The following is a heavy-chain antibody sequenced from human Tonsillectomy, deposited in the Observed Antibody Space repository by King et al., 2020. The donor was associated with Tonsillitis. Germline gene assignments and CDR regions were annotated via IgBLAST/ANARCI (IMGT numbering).Heavy chain of an antibody. CDR3: ARDRRSCWTWGAFDL. V-gene: IGHV3-30-3*01. D-gene: IGHD6-19*01. CDR1: GFTFRSYA. J-gene: IGHJ3*01. Sequence: QLVQSGGGVVQTGRSLRLSCAASGFTFRSYAMHWVRQAPGKGLEWVAVISYDGDNKYYADSVKGRFTISRDNSKNTLSLQMNSLRAEDTAVYYCARDRRSCWTWGAFDLWGQGTLVTVSS. CDR2: ISYDGDNK.